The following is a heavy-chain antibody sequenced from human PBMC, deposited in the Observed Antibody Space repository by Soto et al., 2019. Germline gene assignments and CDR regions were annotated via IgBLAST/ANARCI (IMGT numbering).Heavy chain of an antibody. CDR1: GFTFSSYA. Sequence: QVQLVESGGGVVQPGRSLRLSCAASGFTFSSYAMHWVRQAPGKGLEWVAVISYDGSNKYYAESVKGRFTISRDNSKNTLYLQMNSLRAEDTAVYYCAGDVESGSSQYYYYQYGMDVWGQGTTVTVSS. CDR2: ISYDGSNK. J-gene: IGHJ6*02. V-gene: IGHV3-30-3*01. D-gene: IGHD1-26*01. CDR3: AGDVESGSSQYYYYQYGMDV.